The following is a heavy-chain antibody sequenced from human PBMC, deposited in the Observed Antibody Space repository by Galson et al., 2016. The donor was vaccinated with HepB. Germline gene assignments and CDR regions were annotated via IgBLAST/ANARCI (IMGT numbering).Heavy chain of an antibody. CDR1: GYTFTNYG. Sequence: SVKVSCKASGYTFTNYGISWVRQAPGQGLEWMGWISAYNGNTNYAHNLPGRVTMTTDTSTSTAYMELRSLRSDDTAVYFCARGVRRAFYNDSSGYLVYFDYWGQGTLVTVSS. J-gene: IGHJ4*02. D-gene: IGHD3-22*01. CDR2: ISAYNGNT. CDR3: ARGVRRAFYNDSSGYLVYFDY. V-gene: IGHV1-18*01.